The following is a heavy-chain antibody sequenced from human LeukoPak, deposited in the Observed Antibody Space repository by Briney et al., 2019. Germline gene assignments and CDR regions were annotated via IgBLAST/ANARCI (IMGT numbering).Heavy chain of an antibody. CDR1: GDSISSGDYY. CDR3: ARWYYYGSGGRQFDY. Sequence: SETLSLTCTVSGDSISSGDYYWNWIRQPPGKGLEWIGYIYYSGSSNYNPSLKSRVTISVDTSKNQFSLNLSSVTAADTAVYYCARWYYYGSGGRQFDYWGQGTLVTVSS. D-gene: IGHD3-10*01. V-gene: IGHV4-30-4*01. J-gene: IGHJ4*02. CDR2: IYYSGSS.